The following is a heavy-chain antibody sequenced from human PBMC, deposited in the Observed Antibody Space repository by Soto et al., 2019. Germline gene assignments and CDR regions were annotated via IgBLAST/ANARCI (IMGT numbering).Heavy chain of an antibody. J-gene: IGHJ4*02. D-gene: IGHD1-26*01. CDR1: GGSVSSGSYY. V-gene: IGHV4-61*01. Sequence: QVQLQESGPGLVKPSETLSLTCTVSGGSVSSGSYYWSWIRQPPGKGLEWIGYIYYSGSTNYNPPLKRRVTISVDTSKNQFSLKLSSVTAADTAVYYCARGSGSPFRFDYWGQGTLVTVSS. CDR3: ARGSGSPFRFDY. CDR2: IYYSGST.